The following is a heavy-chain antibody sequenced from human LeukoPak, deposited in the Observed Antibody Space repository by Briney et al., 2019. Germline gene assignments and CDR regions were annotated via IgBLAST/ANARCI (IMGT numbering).Heavy chain of an antibody. CDR1: GFTVSCNY. V-gene: IGHV3-53*04. Sequence: PGGSLRLSCAASGFTVSCNYMSWVRQAPGKGLEWVSVIYSGGSTYYTDSVEGRFTISRHNSKNTLYLQMDSLRAEDTAVYYCARMADGDYFDYWGQGTPVTVSS. CDR2: IYSGGST. J-gene: IGHJ4*02. D-gene: IGHD5-24*01. CDR3: ARMADGDYFDY.